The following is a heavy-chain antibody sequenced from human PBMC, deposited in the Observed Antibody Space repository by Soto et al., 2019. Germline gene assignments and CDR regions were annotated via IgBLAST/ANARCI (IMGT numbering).Heavy chain of an antibody. CDR1: GYTFTSYG. Sequence: VKVSCKASGYTFTSYGISWVRQAPGQGLEWMGWISAYNGNTNYAQKFQDRVSMTIDTSTGTAYMELRSLTSDDTAIYYCAKNGQPPYYYYGLDVWGQGTKVTVSS. V-gene: IGHV1-18*01. CDR3: AKNGQPPYYYYGLDV. CDR2: ISAYNGNT. D-gene: IGHD2-8*01. J-gene: IGHJ6*02.